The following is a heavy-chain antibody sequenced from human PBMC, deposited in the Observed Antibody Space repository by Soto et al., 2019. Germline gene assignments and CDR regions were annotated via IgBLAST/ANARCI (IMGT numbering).Heavy chain of an antibody. D-gene: IGHD4-17*01. CDR3: ARDQGVGYGDYYYYGMDV. V-gene: IGHV3-11*06. Sequence: GGSLRLSCAASGFTFSDYYMSWIRQAPGKGLEWVSYISSSNSYTNYADSVKGRFTISRDNAKTSLYLQMNRLRAEDTAVYYCARDQGVGYGDYYYYGMDVWGQGTTVTVSS. CDR2: ISSSNSYT. J-gene: IGHJ6*02. CDR1: GFTFSDYY.